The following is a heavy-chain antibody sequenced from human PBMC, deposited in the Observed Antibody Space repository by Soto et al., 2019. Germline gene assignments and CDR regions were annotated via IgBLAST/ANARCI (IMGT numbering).Heavy chain of an antibody. CDR3: ASYSAAGIFEY. CDR1: GGAINNYY. V-gene: IGHV4-4*07. D-gene: IGHD6-13*01. CDR2: TSTNGRT. J-gene: IGHJ4*02. Sequence: SETLSLTCTVGGGAINNYYWSWIRQPAGKGLEWIGRTSTNGRTNYSPSLKSRVTMSVDTSKKQFSLNLSSVTAADTAVYYCASYSAAGIFEYWGQGTLVTVSS.